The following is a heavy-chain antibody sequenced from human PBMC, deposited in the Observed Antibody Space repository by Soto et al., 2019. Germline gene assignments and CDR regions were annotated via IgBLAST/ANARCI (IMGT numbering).Heavy chain of an antibody. Sequence: PSETLSLTCTVSGGSISSGGYYWSWIRQHPGKGLEWIGYIYYSGSTYYNPSLKSRVTISVDTSKNQFSLKLSSVTAADTAVYYCARVTAAAGTGSGWFDPWGQGTLVTVSS. J-gene: IGHJ5*02. D-gene: IGHD6-13*01. CDR1: GGSISSGGYY. CDR2: IYYSGST. V-gene: IGHV4-31*03. CDR3: ARVTAAAGTGSGWFDP.